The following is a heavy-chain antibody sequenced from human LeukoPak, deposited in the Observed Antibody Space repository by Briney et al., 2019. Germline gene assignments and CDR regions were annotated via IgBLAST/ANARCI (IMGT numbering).Heavy chain of an antibody. J-gene: IGHJ6*03. CDR1: GGSISSSNW. D-gene: IGHD5-18*01. Sequence: SETLSLTCAVSGGSISSSNWWSWVRQPPGKGLEWIGEIYHSGSTNYNPSLKSRVTISVDKSKNQFSLKLSSVTAADTAVYYCARHLGTVMVFVGGVDYYYYMDVWGKGTTVTVSS. CDR3: ARHLGTVMVFVGGVDYYYYMDV. V-gene: IGHV4-4*02. CDR2: IYHSGST.